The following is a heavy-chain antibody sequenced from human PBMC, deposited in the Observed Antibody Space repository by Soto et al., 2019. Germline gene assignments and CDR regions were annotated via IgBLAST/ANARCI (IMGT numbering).Heavy chain of an antibody. V-gene: IGHV3-11*06. CDR1: GFTFSDYY. J-gene: IGHJ4*02. CDR3: ARVGGDCSGGSCYPD. D-gene: IGHD2-15*01. CDR2: ISSSSSYT. Sequence: GSLRLSCAASGFTFSDYYMSWIRQAPGKGLEWVSYISSSSSYTNYADSVKGRFTISRDNAKNSLYLQMNSLRAEDTAVYYCARVGGDCSGGSCYPDWGQGTLVTVSS.